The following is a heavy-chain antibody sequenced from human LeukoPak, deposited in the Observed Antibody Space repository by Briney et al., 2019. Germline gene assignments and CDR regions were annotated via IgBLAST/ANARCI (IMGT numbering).Heavy chain of an antibody. CDR3: ATISAQTFDI. Sequence: HSGGSLRLSCVGSGFTFRNHWVNWVRQSPRKGPEWVANIKPDGIDKYYVDSARGRFTVSRDNAKNSAFLQMNSLRAEDTAIYYCATISAQTFDIWGQGTLVSVSS. V-gene: IGHV3-7*01. CDR1: GFTFRNHW. CDR2: IKPDGIDK. J-gene: IGHJ3*02. D-gene: IGHD5-24*01.